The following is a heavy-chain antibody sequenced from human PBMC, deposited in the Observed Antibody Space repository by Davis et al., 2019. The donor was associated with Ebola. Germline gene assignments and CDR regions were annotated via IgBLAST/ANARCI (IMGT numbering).Heavy chain of an antibody. CDR3: ARRTGDY. J-gene: IGHJ4*02. CDR1: GGSISSSSYY. D-gene: IGHD3-10*01. CDR2: IYYSGST. V-gene: IGHV4-39*07. Sequence: PSETLSLTCTVSGGSISSSSYYWGWIRQPPGKGLEWIGSIYYSGSTYYNPSLKSRVTISVDTSKNQFSLKLSSVTAADTAVYYCARRTGDYWGQGTLVTVSS.